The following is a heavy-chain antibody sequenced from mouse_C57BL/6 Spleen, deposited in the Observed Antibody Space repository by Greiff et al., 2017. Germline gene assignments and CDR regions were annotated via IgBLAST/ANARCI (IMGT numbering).Heavy chain of an antibody. Sequence: QVQLKQPGAELVMPGASVKLSCKASGYTFTSYWMHWVKQRPGQGLEWIGEIDPSDSYTNYNQKFKGKSPLTVDKSSSTAYMQLSSLTSEDSAVYYCARGGYDGYYYSYWYFDVWGTGTTVTVSS. CDR3: ARGGYDGYYYSYWYFDV. V-gene: IGHV1-69*01. CDR1: GYTFTSYW. D-gene: IGHD2-3*01. CDR2: IDPSDSYT. J-gene: IGHJ1*03.